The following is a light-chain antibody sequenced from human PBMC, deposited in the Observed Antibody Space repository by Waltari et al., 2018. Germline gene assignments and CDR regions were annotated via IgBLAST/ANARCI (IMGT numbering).Light chain of an antibody. CDR1: SNDIGDYNY. Sequence: QSALTQPASVSGSPGQSLTISCTGTSNDIGDYNYVSWYQRQSGKAPKLIIYDVTERASGVSNRFSGSKSGNTASLTSSGLQADDEADYYCTTFSTISTSLFGGGTKGTV. CDR3: TTFSTISTSL. V-gene: IGLV2-14*03. J-gene: IGLJ3*02. CDR2: DVT.